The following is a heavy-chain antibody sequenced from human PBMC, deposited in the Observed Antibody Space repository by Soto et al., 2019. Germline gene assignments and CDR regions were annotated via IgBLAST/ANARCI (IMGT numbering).Heavy chain of an antibody. Sequence: GGSLRLSCAASGFTFSSYGMHWVRQAPGKGLEWVAVIWYDGSNKYYADSVKGRFTISRDNSKNTLYLQMNSLRAEDTAVYYCARDMGLEGYYMDVWGKGTTVTVSS. CDR3: ARDMGLEGYYMDV. D-gene: IGHD1-1*01. V-gene: IGHV3-33*01. CDR1: GFTFSSYG. CDR2: IWYDGSNK. J-gene: IGHJ6*03.